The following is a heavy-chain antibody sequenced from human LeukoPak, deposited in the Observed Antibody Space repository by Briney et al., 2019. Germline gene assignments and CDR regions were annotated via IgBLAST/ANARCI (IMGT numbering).Heavy chain of an antibody. V-gene: IGHV1-69*13. CDR1: GGTFSNYA. J-gene: IGHJ4*02. D-gene: IGHD7-27*01. Sequence: GASVKVSCKASGGTFSNYAISWVRQAPGQGLEWMGGIIPIFGTANYAQKFQGRVTITADESTSTAYMELSSLRSEDTAVYYCARKLNNWGGPFDYWGQGTLVTVSS. CDR2: IIPIFGTA. CDR3: ARKLNNWGGPFDY.